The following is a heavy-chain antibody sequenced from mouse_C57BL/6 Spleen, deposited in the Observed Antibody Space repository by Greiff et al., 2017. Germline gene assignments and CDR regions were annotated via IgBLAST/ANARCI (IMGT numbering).Heavy chain of an antibody. D-gene: IGHD3-2*02. V-gene: IGHV1-15*01. CDR1: GYTFTDYE. Sequence: QVQLQQSGAELVRPGASVTLSCKASGYTFTDYEMHWVKQTPVHGLEWIGAIDPETGGTAYNQKFKGKAILTADKSSSTAYMELRGLTSEGSAVDYYTVTTQATWGFAYWGQGTLVTVSA. CDR2: IDPETGGT. J-gene: IGHJ3*01. CDR3: TVTTQATWGFAY.